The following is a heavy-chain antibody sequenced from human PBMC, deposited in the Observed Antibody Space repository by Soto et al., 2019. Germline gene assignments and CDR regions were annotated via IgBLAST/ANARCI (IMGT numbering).Heavy chain of an antibody. CDR1: GFTFSSYG. Sequence: GGSLRLSCAASGFTFSSYGMHWVRQAPGKGLEWVAVISYDGSNKYYADSVKGRFTISRDNSKNTLYLQMNSLRAEDMAVYYCAKDPGGQAVALDYWGQGTLVTVSS. CDR2: ISYDGSNK. J-gene: IGHJ4*02. CDR3: AKDPGGQAVALDY. D-gene: IGHD6-19*01. V-gene: IGHV3-30*18.